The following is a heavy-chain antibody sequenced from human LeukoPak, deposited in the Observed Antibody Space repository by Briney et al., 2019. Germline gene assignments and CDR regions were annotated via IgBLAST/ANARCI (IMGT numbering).Heavy chain of an antibody. V-gene: IGHV3-7*01. CDR2: IKQDGSEK. Sequence: GGSLRLSCAASGFTFSSYWMSWVRQAPGKGLEWVANIKQDGSEKYYVDSVKGRFTISRDNAKNTLYLQMNSLRPEDTAIYYCARRRTTTGYNWFDPWGQGTLVTVSS. CDR3: ARRRTTTGYNWFDP. CDR1: GFTFSSYW. D-gene: IGHD1-26*01. J-gene: IGHJ5*02.